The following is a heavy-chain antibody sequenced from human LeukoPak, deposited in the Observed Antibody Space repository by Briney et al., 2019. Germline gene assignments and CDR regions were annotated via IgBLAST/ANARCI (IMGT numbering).Heavy chain of an antibody. V-gene: IGHV4-30-4*07. D-gene: IGHD6-6*01. J-gene: IGHJ6*03. CDR2: IYNSGTT. Sequence: SETLSLTCGVSGDSISNGGYSWSWIRQPPGKGLDWIGYIYNSGTTYYSPSLKSRVTISVDTSKNQFSLKLSSVTAADTAVYYCARIRPSRLYMDVWGKGTTVTVSS. CDR3: ARIRPSRLYMDV. CDR1: GDSISNGGYS.